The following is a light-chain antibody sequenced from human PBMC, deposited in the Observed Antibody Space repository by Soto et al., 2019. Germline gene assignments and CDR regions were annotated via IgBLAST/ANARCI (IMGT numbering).Light chain of an antibody. V-gene: IGKV3-20*01. J-gene: IGKJ1*01. Sequence: EIVLTQSPGSLSLSPGERATLSCRASQSVSSTFFAWYQLTPGQAPRLLIYGASNRATGIPDRFSGSGSGTAFTLTISRLEPEDVAVYYCQQYASSVTFGQGTKVEIK. CDR2: GAS. CDR3: QQYASSVT. CDR1: QSVSSTF.